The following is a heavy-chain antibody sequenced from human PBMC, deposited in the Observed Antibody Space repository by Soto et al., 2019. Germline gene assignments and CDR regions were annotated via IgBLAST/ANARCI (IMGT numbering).Heavy chain of an antibody. V-gene: IGHV1-2*04. J-gene: IGHJ5*02. D-gene: IGHD1-1*01. CDR1: GYTFTGYY. CDR3: ARGGGTIFAPLP. CDR2: IDPNSGAT. Sequence: ASVKVSCKAFGYTFTGYYIHWVRQAPGQGLEWMAYIDPNSGATKYAQKFQGLVTLTRDTSNRTAYMELTSLRSDDTAVYYCARGGGTIFAPLPWGQGTLVTVSS.